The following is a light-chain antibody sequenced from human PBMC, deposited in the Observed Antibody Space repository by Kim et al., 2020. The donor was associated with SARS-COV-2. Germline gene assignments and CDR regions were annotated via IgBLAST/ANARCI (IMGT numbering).Light chain of an antibody. Sequence: SYELTQPPSVSVAPGRTARITCGGDDIGSKRVHWYQQKPGQAPLLVISYDSDRPSGIPDRFSGSNSGNTATLTINRVEAGDEADYHCQVWDSNTHVVFGGGTQLTVL. CDR2: YDS. J-gene: IGLJ2*01. CDR3: QVWDSNTHVV. V-gene: IGLV3-21*04. CDR1: DIGSKR.